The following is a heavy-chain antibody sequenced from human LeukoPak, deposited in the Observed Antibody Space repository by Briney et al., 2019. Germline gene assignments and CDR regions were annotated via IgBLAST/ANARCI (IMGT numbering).Heavy chain of an antibody. V-gene: IGHV5-51*01. CDR3: GRHTGQDYDFWRGYPGY. Sequence: GESLKISCKGSGYSFTSCWIGWVRQMPGKGLEWMGIIYPGDSDTRYSPSFQGQVTISADNSISTPSRHWSSRKASDTAWFSLGRHTGQDYDFWRGYPGYWGQATLVTVSS. CDR1: GYSFTSCW. D-gene: IGHD3-3*01. CDR2: IYPGDSDT. J-gene: IGHJ4*01.